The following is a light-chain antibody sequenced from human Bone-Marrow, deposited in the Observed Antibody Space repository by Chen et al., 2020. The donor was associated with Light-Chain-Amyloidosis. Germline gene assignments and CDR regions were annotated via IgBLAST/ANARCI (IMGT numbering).Light chain of an antibody. J-gene: IGLJ1*01. Sequence: QSDLPPPASVSGSPGQSITISCTGTSSDVGGDNHVSWYQQHPDKAPKLMIYEVTNRPSWVPDRFSGSKSDTTASLTISGLQTEDEADYFCSSYTITNTLVFGSGTRVTVL. V-gene: IGLV2-14*01. CDR1: SSDVGGDNH. CDR2: EVT. CDR3: SSYTITNTLV.